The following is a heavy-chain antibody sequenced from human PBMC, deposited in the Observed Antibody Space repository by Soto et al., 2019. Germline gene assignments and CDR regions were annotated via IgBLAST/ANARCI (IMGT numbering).Heavy chain of an antibody. D-gene: IGHD6-13*01. Sequence: QVQLVESGGGVVQPGRSLRLSCAASGFTFSNYGMHWVRQPPGKGLEWVAVISYDGNNKFYADSVEGRFTISRDKSKNTLYVQMNSLRAEDTALYSCAKDFRYRYSATSGFGVDVWGQGTTVIVSS. J-gene: IGHJ6*02. CDR2: ISYDGNNK. CDR1: GFTFSNYG. V-gene: IGHV3-30*18. CDR3: AKDFRYRYSATSGFGVDV.